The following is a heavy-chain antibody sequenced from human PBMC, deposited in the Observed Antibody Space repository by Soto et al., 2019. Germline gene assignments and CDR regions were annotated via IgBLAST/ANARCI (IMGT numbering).Heavy chain of an antibody. CDR1: GYTFTSYG. V-gene: IGHV1-18*01. D-gene: IGHD6-6*01. CDR3: ARHYGPVKYSSSPQIDY. J-gene: IGHJ4*02. Sequence: ASVKVSCKASGYTFTSYGISWVRQAPGQGLEWMGWISAYNGNTNYAQKLQGRVTMTTDTSTSTAYMELRSLRSDDTAVYYCARHYGPVKYSSSPQIDYWGQGTLVTVSS. CDR2: ISAYNGNT.